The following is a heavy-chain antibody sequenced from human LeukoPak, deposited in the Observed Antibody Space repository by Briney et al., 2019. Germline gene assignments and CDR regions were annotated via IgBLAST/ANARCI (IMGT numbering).Heavy chain of an antibody. J-gene: IGHJ5*02. CDR3: ARGLDGYRFDP. CDR1: GGSMVNYH. Sequence: PSETLPLTCTVSGGSMVNYHWTWIRQSPGKEPEYIGYIYNIETTYNNPSLMGRVTVSVDMSSRQFSLKLKSVTAADTAVYYCARGLDGYRFDPWGQGIMVTVSS. D-gene: IGHD5-18*01. V-gene: IGHV4-59*01. CDR2: IYNIETT.